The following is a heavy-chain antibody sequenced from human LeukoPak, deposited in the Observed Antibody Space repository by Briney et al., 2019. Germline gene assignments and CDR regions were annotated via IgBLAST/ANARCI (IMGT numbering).Heavy chain of an antibody. CDR2: INPNSGGT. J-gene: IGHJ3*02. CDR3: ARGLYYYDSSGYYGSAPDAFDI. D-gene: IGHD3-22*01. V-gene: IGHV1-2*06. CDR1: GYTFTGYY. Sequence: GASVKVPCKASGYTFTGYYMHWVRQAPGQGLEWMGRINPNSGGTNYAQKFQGRVTMTRDTSISTAYMELSRLRSDDTAVYYCARGLYYYDSSGYYGSAPDAFDIWGQGTMVTVSS.